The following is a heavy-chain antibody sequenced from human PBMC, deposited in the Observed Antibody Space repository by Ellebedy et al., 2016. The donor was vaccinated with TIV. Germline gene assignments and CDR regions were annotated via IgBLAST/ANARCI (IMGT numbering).Heavy chain of an antibody. V-gene: IGHV3-7*01. CDR2: IKPDESEK. D-gene: IGHD6-19*01. Sequence: GESLKISCAGSGYCYSGYRMSWLRPAPGKGLEWVAIIKPDESEKYYVDSVKGRFTISRDSAKNSLYLQMNSLRAEDTAVYYCARDGSGFSLYWGQGTLVTVSS. J-gene: IGHJ4*02. CDR3: ARDGSGFSLY. CDR1: GYCYSGYR.